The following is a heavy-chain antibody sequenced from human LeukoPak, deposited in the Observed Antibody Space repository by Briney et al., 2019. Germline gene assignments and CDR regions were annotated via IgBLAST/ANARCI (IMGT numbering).Heavy chain of an antibody. V-gene: IGHV3-74*01. CDR3: ARVRGSTVTTDY. J-gene: IGHJ4*02. D-gene: IGHD4-17*01. CDR2: INSDGSST. CDR1: GFTFSDYY. Sequence: PGGSLRLSCAASGFTFSDYYMSWIRQAPGKGLVWVSRINSDGSSTSYADSVKGRFTISRDNAKNTLYLQMNSLRAEDTAVYYCARVRGSTVTTDYWGQGTLVTVSS.